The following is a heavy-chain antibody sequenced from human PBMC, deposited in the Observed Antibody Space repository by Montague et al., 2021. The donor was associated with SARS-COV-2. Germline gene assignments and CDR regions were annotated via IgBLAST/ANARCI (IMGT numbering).Heavy chain of an antibody. J-gene: IGHJ4*02. CDR1: GFTFSSYW. Sequence: SLRLSCAASGFTFSSYWMHWVRQAPGEGLVWVSRINSDGGSTSYADSVKGRFTISRDNAKNTLYLQMNSLRAEDTAVYYCARVLYYYGRFDYWGQGTLVTVSS. V-gene: IGHV3-74*01. CDR3: ARVLYYYGRFDY. CDR2: INSDGGST. D-gene: IGHD3-10*01.